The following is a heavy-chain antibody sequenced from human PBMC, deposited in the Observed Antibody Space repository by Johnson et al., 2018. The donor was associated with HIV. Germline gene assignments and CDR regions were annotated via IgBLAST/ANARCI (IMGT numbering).Heavy chain of an antibody. CDR2: IYSVGRT. D-gene: IGHD3-3*01. V-gene: IGHV3-53*01. J-gene: IGHJ3*02. CDR1: GFTVSSNY. Sequence: VQLVESGGGLIQPGGSLRLSCAASGFTVSSNYMSWVRQAPGKGLEWVSIIYSVGRTYHADSVKGRFTLSRDNSKNTLYLQMNSLRAEDTAVYYCARDRGVFWNNDYKGDAFDIWGQGTMVTVSS. CDR3: ARDRGVFWNNDYKGDAFDI.